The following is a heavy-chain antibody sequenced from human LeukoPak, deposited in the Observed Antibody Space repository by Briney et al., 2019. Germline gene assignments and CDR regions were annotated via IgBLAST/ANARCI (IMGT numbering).Heavy chain of an antibody. CDR3: AKDICLGCRELLPDAFDI. J-gene: IGHJ3*02. Sequence: GGSLRLSCAASGFTFDDYAMHWVRQAPGKGLEWVSGISWNSGSIGYADSVKGRFTISRDNAKNSLYLQMNSLRAEDTALYYCAKDICLGCRELLPDAFDIWGQGTMVTVSS. CDR1: GFTFDDYA. CDR2: ISWNSGSI. D-gene: IGHD1-26*01. V-gene: IGHV3-9*01.